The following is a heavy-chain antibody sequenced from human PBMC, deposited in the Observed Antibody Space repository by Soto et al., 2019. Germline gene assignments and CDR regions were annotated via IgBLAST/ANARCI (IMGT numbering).Heavy chain of an antibody. CDR2: INGDGIST. CDR3: ARISQGTYCRGGNCYADY. Sequence: VQLVESGGDLVQPGGSMRLSCAASGFTFSSYWMHWVRQDPEKGLVWVSRINGDGISTSYADSVKGRFTISRDNAKDTLYLHMNSLGAEDTAVYYCARISQGTYCRGGNCYADYWGQGALVPVSS. CDR1: GFTFSSYW. V-gene: IGHV3-74*01. J-gene: IGHJ4*02. D-gene: IGHD2-15*01.